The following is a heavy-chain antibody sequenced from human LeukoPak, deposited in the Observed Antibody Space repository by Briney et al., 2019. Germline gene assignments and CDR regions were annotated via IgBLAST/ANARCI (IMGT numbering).Heavy chain of an antibody. CDR1: GFTFDDYA. V-gene: IGHV3-9*01. CDR2: ISWNSGSI. CDR3: SKDTGYYYDSSNYWV. D-gene: IGHD3-22*01. J-gene: IGHJ4*02. Sequence: GGSLRLSCAASGFTFDDYAMHWVRQAPGKGLEWVSGISWNSGSIGYADSVKGRFTISRDNAKNSLYLQMNSLRAEDTALYYCSKDTGYYYDSSNYWVWGQGTLVTVSS.